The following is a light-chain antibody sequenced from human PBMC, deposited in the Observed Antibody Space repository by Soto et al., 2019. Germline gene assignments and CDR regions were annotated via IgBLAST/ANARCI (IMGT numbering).Light chain of an antibody. CDR3: QQHNNWPPT. J-gene: IGKJ1*01. CDR2: CAS. V-gene: IGKV3-15*01. Sequence: EIVMTQSPATLSVSPGERVTLSCRASQSISINLAWYQRKPGQSPRLLFSCASTRATGVPVRFSGSGSGTEFTLSISSLQSEDFAVYYCQQHNNWPPTFGQGTKVEIK. CDR1: QSISIN.